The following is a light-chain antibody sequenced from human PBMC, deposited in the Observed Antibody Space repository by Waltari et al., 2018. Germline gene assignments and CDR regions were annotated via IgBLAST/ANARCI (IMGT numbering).Light chain of an antibody. Sequence: EIVLTQSPGTLSLSPGERATIPCRASQSVTSSYLAWYQQKPGQAPRLLIYGASSRATGIPDRFSGSGSGTDFILTISRLEPEDFAVYYCQQYGSSPLTFGGGTKVDIK. J-gene: IGKJ4*01. CDR2: GAS. CDR1: QSVTSSY. CDR3: QQYGSSPLT. V-gene: IGKV3-20*01.